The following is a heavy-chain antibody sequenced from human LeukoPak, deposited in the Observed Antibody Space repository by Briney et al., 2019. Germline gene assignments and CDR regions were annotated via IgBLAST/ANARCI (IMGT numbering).Heavy chain of an antibody. CDR2: ISYDGSNK. Sequence: GGSLRLSCAASGFTFSSYGMHWVRQAPGKGLEWVAVISYDGSNKYYADSVKGRFTISRDNAKNTLYLQMNSLRAEDTAVYYCARDQGATRPECAFDIWGQGTMVTVSS. V-gene: IGHV3-30*03. J-gene: IGHJ3*02. CDR3: ARDQGATRPECAFDI. D-gene: IGHD3-3*01. CDR1: GFTFSSYG.